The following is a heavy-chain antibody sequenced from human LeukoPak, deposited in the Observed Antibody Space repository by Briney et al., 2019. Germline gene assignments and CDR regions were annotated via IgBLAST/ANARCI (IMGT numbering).Heavy chain of an antibody. CDR1: GGTFSSYA. D-gene: IGHD5-18*01. Sequence: SVKVSCKASGGTFSSYAISWVRQAPGQGLEWMGGIIPIFGTANYAQKFQGRVTITADKSTSTAYMELSSLRSEDTAVYYCEREGDTCLGSFAPWGQGPLVTVSS. CDR2: IIPIFGTA. CDR3: EREGDTCLGSFAP. V-gene: IGHV1-69*06. J-gene: IGHJ5*02.